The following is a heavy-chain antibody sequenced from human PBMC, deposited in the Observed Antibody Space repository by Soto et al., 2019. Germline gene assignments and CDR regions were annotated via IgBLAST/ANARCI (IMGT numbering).Heavy chain of an antibody. V-gene: IGHV4-59*01. J-gene: IGHJ4*02. CDR1: GASISSSY. CDR3: ARGGNRYSNVASGVGGFDY. Sequence: PSETLSRTCTVSGASISSSYWSWIRQSPERGLEWIAYVYHTGATNYNPSLKSRVTISLDTSKGQFSLNLTSLTTADTAVYFCARGGNRYSNVASGVGGFDYWGQGSLVTVSS. D-gene: IGHD5-12*01. CDR2: VYHTGAT.